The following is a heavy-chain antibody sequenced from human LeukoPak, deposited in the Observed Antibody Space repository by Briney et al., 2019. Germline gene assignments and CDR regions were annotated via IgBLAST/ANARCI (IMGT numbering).Heavy chain of an antibody. Sequence: SETLSLTCTVSSGSISRYYWSWIRQPPGKGLEWIGYIYYSGSTNYNPSLKSRVTISVDTSKNQFSLKLSSVTAADTAVYYCASGAYYFDYWGQGTLVTVSS. V-gene: IGHV4-59*12. CDR1: SGSISRYY. CDR2: IYYSGST. D-gene: IGHD3-16*01. J-gene: IGHJ4*02. CDR3: ASGAYYFDY.